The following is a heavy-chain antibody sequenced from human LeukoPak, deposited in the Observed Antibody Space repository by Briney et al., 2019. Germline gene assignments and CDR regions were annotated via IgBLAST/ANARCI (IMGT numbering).Heavy chain of an antibody. D-gene: IGHD4-17*01. Sequence: PGGSLRLSCAASGFTFSSYAMHWVRQAPGKGLEWVAVISYDGSNKYYADSVKGRFTISRDNSKNTLYLQMNSLRVEDTAVYYCARMKAESDYGDYPWGQGTLVTVSS. CDR3: ARMKAESDYGDYP. J-gene: IGHJ5*02. CDR2: ISYDGSNK. V-gene: IGHV3-30*04. CDR1: GFTFSSYA.